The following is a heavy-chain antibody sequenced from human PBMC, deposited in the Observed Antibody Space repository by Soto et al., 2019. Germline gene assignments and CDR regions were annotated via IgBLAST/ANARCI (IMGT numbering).Heavy chain of an antibody. V-gene: IGHV3-15*01. CDR2: IKSKTDGGTT. J-gene: IGHJ4*02. CDR1: GSTFSNAW. D-gene: IGHD3-3*01. CDR3: TTGSTLYYDFWSGYSV. Sequence: GSLRLSCTASGSTFSNAWMSWVRQAPGKGLEWVGRIKSKTDGGTTDYAAPVKGRFTISRDDSKNTLYLQMNSLKTEDTAVYYCTTGSTLYYDFWSGYSVWGQGTLVTVYS.